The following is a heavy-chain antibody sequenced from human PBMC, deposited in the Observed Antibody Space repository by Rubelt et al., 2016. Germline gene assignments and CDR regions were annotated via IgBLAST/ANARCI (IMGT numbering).Heavy chain of an antibody. Sequence: EVQLLESGGGLEQPGGSLRLSCVASGFTFSNYAMTWVRQAPGKGLEWVSYISGSGSTTYYADSVKGRFTISRDNAKNSLYLQMNNLRAEDTAVYDWARVRGTYGYAMDYWGQGTLVTVSS. V-gene: IGHV3-48*01. J-gene: IGHJ4*02. CDR3: ARVRGTYGYAMDY. CDR2: ISGSGSTT. CDR1: GFTFSNYA. D-gene: IGHD5-12*01.